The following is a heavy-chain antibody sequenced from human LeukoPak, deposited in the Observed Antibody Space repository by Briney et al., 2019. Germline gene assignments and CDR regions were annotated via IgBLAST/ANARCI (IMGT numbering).Heavy chain of an antibody. Sequence: PSETLSLTCTVSGGSISSSSYYWGWIRQPPGKGLEWIGSIYYSGSTYYNPSLKSRVTISVDTSENQFSLKLSSVTAADTAVYYCARLSGYYDSSGYPPFDYWGQGTLVTVSS. CDR1: GGSISSSSYY. D-gene: IGHD3-22*01. V-gene: IGHV4-39*01. J-gene: IGHJ4*02. CDR2: IYYSGST. CDR3: ARLSGYYDSSGYPPFDY.